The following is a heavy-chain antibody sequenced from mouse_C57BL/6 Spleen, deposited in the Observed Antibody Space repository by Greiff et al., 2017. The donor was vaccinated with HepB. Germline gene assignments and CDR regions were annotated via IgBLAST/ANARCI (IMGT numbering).Heavy chain of an antibody. CDR2: INYDGSST. Sequence: DVKLVESEGGLVQPGSSMKLSCTASGFTFSDYYMAWVRQVPEKGLEWVANINYDGSSTYYLDSLKSRFIISRDNAKNILYLQMSSLKSEDTATYYCARAADHGHQGVYFDYWGQGTTLTVSS. V-gene: IGHV5-16*01. J-gene: IGHJ2*01. CDR1: GFTFSDYY. D-gene: IGHD6-1*01. CDR3: ARAADHGHQGVYFDY.